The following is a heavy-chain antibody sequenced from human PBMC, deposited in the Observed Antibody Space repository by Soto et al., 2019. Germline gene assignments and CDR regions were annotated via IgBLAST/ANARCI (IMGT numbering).Heavy chain of an antibody. CDR3: ARDGGIVLMVYAFDY. V-gene: IGHV3-30-3*01. D-gene: IGHD2-8*01. CDR1: GFTFSSYA. J-gene: IGHJ4*02. CDR2: ISYDGSNK. Sequence: QVQLVASGGGVVQPGRSLRLSCAASGFTFSSYAMHWVRQAPGKGLEWVAVISYDGSNKYYADSVKGRFTISRDNSKNTLYLQMNSLRAEDTAVYYCARDGGIVLMVYAFDYWGQGTLVTVSS.